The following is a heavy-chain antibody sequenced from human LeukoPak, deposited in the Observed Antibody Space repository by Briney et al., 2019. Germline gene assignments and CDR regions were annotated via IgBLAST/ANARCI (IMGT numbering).Heavy chain of an antibody. CDR1: GFTFSSYE. J-gene: IGHJ4*02. D-gene: IGHD3-10*01. Sequence: PGGSLRLSCAASGFTFSSYEMNWVRQAPGKGLEWVSYISSSGSTIYYADSVKGRFTISRDNAKNSLYLQMNSLRAEDTAVYYCARVFPYYYGSGSYYFDYWGQGTLVTVSS. CDR3: ARVFPYYYGSGSYYFDY. V-gene: IGHV3-48*03. CDR2: ISSSGSTI.